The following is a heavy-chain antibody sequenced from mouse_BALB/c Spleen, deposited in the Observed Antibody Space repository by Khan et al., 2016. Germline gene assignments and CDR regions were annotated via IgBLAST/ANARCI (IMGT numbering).Heavy chain of an antibody. CDR1: EFDFSRYW. CDR3: ARARYYGYLSY. V-gene: IGHV4-1*02. CDR2: INPDSRTI. D-gene: IGHD1-1*01. J-gene: IGHJ3*01. Sequence: EVKLLESGGGLVQPGGSLKLSCAASEFDFSRYWMSWVRQAPGKGLEWMGEINPDSRTINYAPSLKDKFFISRDNAKTTLYLQMSTVRAEDTAIYYCARARYYGYLSYGGQGTLVNVSA.